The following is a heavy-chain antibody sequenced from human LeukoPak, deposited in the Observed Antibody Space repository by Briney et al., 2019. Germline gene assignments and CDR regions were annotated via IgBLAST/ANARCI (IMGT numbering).Heavy chain of an antibody. CDR3: ARGGSVIVVVIDFDY. CDR2: INPSGGST. J-gene: IGHJ4*02. D-gene: IGHD3-22*01. CDR1: GYTFTSYY. V-gene: IGHV1-46*01. Sequence: ASVKVSCKASGYTFTSYYMHWVRQAPGQGLECMGIINPSGGSTSYAQKFQGRVTMTRDTSTSTVYMELSSLRSEDTAVYYCARGGSVIVVVIDFDYWGQGTLVTVSS.